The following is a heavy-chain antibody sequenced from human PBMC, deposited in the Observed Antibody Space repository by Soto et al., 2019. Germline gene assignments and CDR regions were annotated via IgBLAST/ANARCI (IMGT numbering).Heavy chain of an antibody. CDR2: IYYSGST. Sequence: SETLSLTCTVSGGSISSYYWSWIRQPPGKGLEWIGYIYYSGSTNYNPSLKSRVTISVDTSKNQFSLKLSSVTAADTAVYYCARESSGPNPYFDDWGQGTRVTVAS. CDR1: GGSISSYY. CDR3: ARESSGPNPYFDD. D-gene: IGHD6-19*01. J-gene: IGHJ4*02. V-gene: IGHV4-59*01.